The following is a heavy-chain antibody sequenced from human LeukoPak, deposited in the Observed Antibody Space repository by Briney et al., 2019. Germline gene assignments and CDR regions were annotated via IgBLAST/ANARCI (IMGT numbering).Heavy chain of an antibody. CDR3: ARDTRYCSGGSCYFGYYYYYYMDV. CDR2: INPNSGGT. Sequence: ASVKVSCKASGYTFTNYYMVWVRQAPGQGLEWMGCINPNSGGTNYAQKFQGRVTMTRDTSISTAYMELSRLRSDDTAVYYCARDTRYCSGGSCYFGYYYYYYMDVWGKGTTVTISS. D-gene: IGHD2-15*01. J-gene: IGHJ6*03. V-gene: IGHV1-2*02. CDR1: GYTFTNYY.